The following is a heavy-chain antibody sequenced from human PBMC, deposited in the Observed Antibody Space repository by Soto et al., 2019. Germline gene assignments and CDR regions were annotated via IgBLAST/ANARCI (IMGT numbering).Heavy chain of an antibody. CDR3: ARALTPTDY. Sequence: QVQLVQSGAEVKKPGASVKVSCKTSGYTFTCYGIRWVRKAPGQGLEWMGWISAHNGNTIYAQKIRGRVTMTTDTSTSTAYMELRSLRSDDTAVYYCARALTPTDYWGQGTLVTVSS. V-gene: IGHV1-18*01. D-gene: IGHD3-9*01. CDR2: ISAHNGNT. J-gene: IGHJ4*02. CDR1: GYTFTCYG.